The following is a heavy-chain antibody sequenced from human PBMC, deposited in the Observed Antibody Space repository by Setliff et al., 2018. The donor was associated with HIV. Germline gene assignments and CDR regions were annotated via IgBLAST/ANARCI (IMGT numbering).Heavy chain of an antibody. J-gene: IGHJ4*02. Sequence: SETLSLTCAVYGGFSSGYYWSWIRQPPGKGLEWIGEINHSGSTNYNPSLKSRVTISVDTSKNQFSLKLSSVTAADTAVYYCARTHRYGAPGGLDYWGQGTLVTVSS. V-gene: IGHV4-34*01. CDR3: ARTHRYGAPGGLDY. CDR1: GGFSSGYY. D-gene: IGHD4-17*01. CDR2: INHSGST.